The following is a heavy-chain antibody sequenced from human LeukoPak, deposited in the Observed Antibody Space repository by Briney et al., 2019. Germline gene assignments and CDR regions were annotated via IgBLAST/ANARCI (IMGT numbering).Heavy chain of an antibody. V-gene: IGHV3-30-3*01. J-gene: IGHJ4*02. D-gene: IGHD1-20*01. CDR1: GFTFSSYA. Sequence: GRSLRLSCAASGFTFSSYAMHWVRQAPGKGLEWVAVISYDGSNKYYADSVKGRFTISRDNSKNTLYLQMNSLRAEDTAVYYCARPNSWNDVGGFYWGQGTLVTVSS. CDR2: ISYDGSNK. CDR3: ARPNSWNDVGGFY.